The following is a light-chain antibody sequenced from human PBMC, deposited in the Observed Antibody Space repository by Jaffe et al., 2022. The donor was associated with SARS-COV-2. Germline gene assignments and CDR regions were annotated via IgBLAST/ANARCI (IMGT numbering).Light chain of an antibody. CDR2: AAS. Sequence: DIQMTQSPSSVSASVGDRVTITCRASQGIDNWLGWYQQKPGKAPKLLIYAASNLETGVPSRFSGRGSGTDFTLTISSLQPEDFATYYCQQANSFPLTFGGGTRVEVK. V-gene: IGKV1-12*01. J-gene: IGKJ4*01. CDR3: QQANSFPLT. CDR1: QGIDNW.